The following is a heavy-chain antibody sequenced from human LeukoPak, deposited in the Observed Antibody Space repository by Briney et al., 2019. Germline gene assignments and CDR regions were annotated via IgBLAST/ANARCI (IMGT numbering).Heavy chain of an antibody. V-gene: IGHV1-3*01. CDR2: INAGNGNT. J-gene: IGHJ4*02. CDR1: GYTFTSYA. D-gene: IGHD5-12*01. Sequence: ASVKVSCKASGYTFTSYAMHWVRRAPGRRLEWMGWINAGNGNTKYSQKFQGRVTITRDTSASTAYMELSSLRSEDTAVYSCARGVATNRYYFDYWGQGTLVTVSS. CDR3: ARGVATNRYYFDY.